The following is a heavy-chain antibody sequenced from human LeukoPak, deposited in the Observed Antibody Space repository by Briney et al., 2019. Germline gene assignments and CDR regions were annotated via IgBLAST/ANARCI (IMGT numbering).Heavy chain of an antibody. V-gene: IGHV3-23*01. CDR2: ISGSGGST. Sequence: GSLRLSCAASGFTFSSYAMNWVRQAPGKGLEWVSAISGSGGSTYYADSVKGRFTISRDNSKNTLYLQMNSLRAEDTAVYYCAKDRSYYYGMDVWGQGTTVTVSS. CDR3: AKDRSYYYGMDV. J-gene: IGHJ6*02. CDR1: GFTFSSYA.